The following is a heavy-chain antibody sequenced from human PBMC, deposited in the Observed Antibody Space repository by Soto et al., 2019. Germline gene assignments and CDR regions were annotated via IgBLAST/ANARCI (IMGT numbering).Heavy chain of an antibody. CDR2: MYYSGST. Sequence: PSETLSLTCIVSGGSISSSGYNWVWIRQPPGKGLEWIGSMYYSGSTYYNPSLESRVTISIDRSKNQFSLKLSSVTAADTAVYYCARLVYDTRLNYMYFDFWGQGTLVT. CDR1: GGSISSSGYN. D-gene: IGHD3-10*01. CDR3: ARLVYDTRLNYMYFDF. J-gene: IGHJ4*02. V-gene: IGHV4-39*07.